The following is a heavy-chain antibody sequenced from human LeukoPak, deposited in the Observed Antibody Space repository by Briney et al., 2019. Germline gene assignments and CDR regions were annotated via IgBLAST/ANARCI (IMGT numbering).Heavy chain of an antibody. CDR3: ARDKSYFGSGNYHYFDS. V-gene: IGHV3-30*03. D-gene: IGHD3-10*01. CDR1: GFAFSQFP. J-gene: IGHJ4*02. Sequence: GGSPRLSCVASGFAFSQFPVHWVRQAPGKRLEWVAFISHDGGNKKYGDSVKGRFTISRDNSKNTVYLQMNSLRPEDTALYYCARDKSYFGSGNYHYFDSWGQGALVIVSS. CDR2: ISHDGGNK.